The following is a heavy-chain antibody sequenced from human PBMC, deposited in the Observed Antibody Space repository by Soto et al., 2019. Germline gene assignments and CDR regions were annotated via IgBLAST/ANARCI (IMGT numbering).Heavy chain of an antibody. D-gene: IGHD3-10*01. Sequence: SETLSLTCAVSGGSISSSNWWSWVRQPPGKGLEWIGEIYHSGSTNYNPSLKRRVTISVDKSKNQFSLKLSSVTAADTAVYYCARVSGSYYYGMDVWGQGTTVTVSS. CDR3: ARVSGSYYYGMDV. V-gene: IGHV4-4*02. J-gene: IGHJ6*02. CDR2: IYHSGST. CDR1: GGSISSSNW.